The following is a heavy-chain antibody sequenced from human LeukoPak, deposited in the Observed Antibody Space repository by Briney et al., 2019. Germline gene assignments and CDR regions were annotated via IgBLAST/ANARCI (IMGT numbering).Heavy chain of an antibody. CDR2: ISSSRSYI. Sequence: GGSLRLSCAASGFTFSNASMNWVRQAPGKGLEWVSSISSSRSYIYYADCVKGRFTISRDNSKNTLYLQMNSLRAEHTAVYYCAREAYDSVYRGAFDIWGQGTMVTVSS. CDR3: AREAYDSVYRGAFDI. V-gene: IGHV3-21*01. J-gene: IGHJ3*02. CDR1: GFTFSNAS. D-gene: IGHD3-22*01.